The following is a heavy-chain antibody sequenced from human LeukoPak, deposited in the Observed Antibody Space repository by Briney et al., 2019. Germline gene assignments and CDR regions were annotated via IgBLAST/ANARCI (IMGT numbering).Heavy chain of an antibody. Sequence: SVKVSCKASGGTFSSYAISWVRQAPGQRLEWMGRIIPIFGTANYAQKFQGRVTITTDESTSTAYMELSSLRSEDTAVYYCARDQSHCSGGSCYLQPNPFDYWGQGTLVTVSS. V-gene: IGHV1-69*05. J-gene: IGHJ4*02. CDR3: ARDQSHCSGGSCYLQPNPFDY. CDR1: GGTFSSYA. D-gene: IGHD2-15*01. CDR2: IIPIFGTA.